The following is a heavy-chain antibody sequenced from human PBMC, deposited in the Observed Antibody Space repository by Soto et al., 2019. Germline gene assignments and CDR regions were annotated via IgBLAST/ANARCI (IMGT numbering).Heavy chain of an antibody. J-gene: IGHJ3*02. CDR1: GYTFISYA. CDR3: ARARTPYGDYHGLDI. CDR2: ISVYNGNT. V-gene: IGHV1-18*04. D-gene: IGHD4-17*01. Sequence: SVKVSCKASGYTFISYAITWVRQAPGEGLECMGWISVYNGNTNYAQKFQGRVTMTADTSRSTAYMELRSLRSDDTAVYYCARARTPYGDYHGLDIWGQGTMVTVSS.